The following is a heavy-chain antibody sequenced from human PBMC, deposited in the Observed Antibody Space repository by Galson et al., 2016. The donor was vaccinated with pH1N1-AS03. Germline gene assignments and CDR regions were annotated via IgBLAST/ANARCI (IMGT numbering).Heavy chain of an antibody. CDR2: ISPTSNHT. CDR3: ARDPNGDSYFDY. V-gene: IGHV3-11*05. Sequence: SLRLSCAASGLMFSDYYMVWIRQAPGKGLEWLSYISPTSNHTIDADSVKGRFTISRDNAKNSLYLQMNSLRAEDTAVYYRARDPNGDSYFDYWGQGSLVTVS. D-gene: IGHD4-17*01. CDR1: GLMFSDYY. J-gene: IGHJ4*02.